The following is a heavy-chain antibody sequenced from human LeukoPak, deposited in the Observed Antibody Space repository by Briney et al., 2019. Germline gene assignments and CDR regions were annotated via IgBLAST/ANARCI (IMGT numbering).Heavy chain of an antibody. CDR1: GGSFSGYY. CDR3: ARGVVVRGVYYYYYYYMDV. Sequence: SETLSLTCAVYGGSFSGYYWSWIRQPPGKGLEWIGEINHSGSTNYNPSLKSRVTISVDTSKNQFSLKLSSVTAADTAVYYCARGVVVRGVYYYYYYYMDVWGKGTTVTVSS. D-gene: IGHD3-10*01. J-gene: IGHJ6*03. CDR2: INHSGST. V-gene: IGHV4-34*01.